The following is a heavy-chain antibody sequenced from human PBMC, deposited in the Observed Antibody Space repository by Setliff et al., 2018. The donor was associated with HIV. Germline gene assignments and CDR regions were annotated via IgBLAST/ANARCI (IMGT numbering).Heavy chain of an antibody. CDR3: VFWAHSXTWPFDY. J-gene: IGHJ4*02. Sequence: SVKVSCKSSGGTFSSYVIDWVRQAPGQGLEWMGGIIPVSDTTNYAQKFQGRVTITADASTRTAYMELSSLRSEDTAVYYCVFWAHSXTWPFDYWGQGTLVTVSS. V-gene: IGHV1-69*13. D-gene: IGHD3-3*01. CDR1: GGTFSSYV. CDR2: IIPVSDTT.